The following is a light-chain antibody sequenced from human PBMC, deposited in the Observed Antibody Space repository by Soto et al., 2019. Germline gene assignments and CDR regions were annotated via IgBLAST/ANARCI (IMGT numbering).Light chain of an antibody. J-gene: IGKJ5*01. CDR3: QQYGSSPIP. CDR2: DAS. CDR1: QSVSSNY. V-gene: IGKV3-20*01. Sequence: EIVLTQSPGTLSLSPGERATLSCRASQSVSSNYLGWYQQKPGQAPRLLIYDASSRTAGSPDRFSGSGSGTDFTLTISGLEPEDFAVYYCQQYGSSPIPFGQGTRLEIK.